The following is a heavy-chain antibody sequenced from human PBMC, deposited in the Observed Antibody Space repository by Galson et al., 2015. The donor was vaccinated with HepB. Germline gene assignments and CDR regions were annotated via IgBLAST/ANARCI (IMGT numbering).Heavy chain of an antibody. V-gene: IGHV3-66*01. J-gene: IGHJ5*02. CDR3: ARGVVVQWLVPNWFDP. CDR2: IYSGGST. D-gene: IGHD6-19*01. CDR1: GFTVSSNY. Sequence: SLRLSCAASGFTVSSNYMSWVRQAPGKGLEWVSVIYSGGSTYYADSVKGRFTISRDNSKNTLYLQMNSLRAEDTAVYYCARGVVVQWLVPNWFDPWGQGTLVTVSS.